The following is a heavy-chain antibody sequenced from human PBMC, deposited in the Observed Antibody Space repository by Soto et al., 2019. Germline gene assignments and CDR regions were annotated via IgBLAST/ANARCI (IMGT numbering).Heavy chain of an antibody. J-gene: IGHJ4*02. V-gene: IGHV4-59*01. Sequence: SETLSLTCTVSGGSISSYYWSWIRQPPGKGLEWIWYISYSGSTNYNPSLQSRVTISVDTSKNQFSLKLSSVTAADTAVYYCARADYGDYGQTYYFDYWGQGTLVTVSS. D-gene: IGHD4-17*01. CDR1: GGSISSYY. CDR2: ISYSGST. CDR3: ARADYGDYGQTYYFDY.